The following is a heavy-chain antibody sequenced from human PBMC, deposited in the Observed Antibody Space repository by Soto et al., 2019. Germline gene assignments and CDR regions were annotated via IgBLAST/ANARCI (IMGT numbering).Heavy chain of an antibody. CDR2: ITPILGIA. V-gene: IGHV1-69*08. D-gene: IGHD4-17*01. CDR3: AREPDGDYSGY. Sequence: QVQLVQSGAEVKKPGSSVKVSCKASGGPFSSYSINWVRQAPGQGLEWMGRITPILGIANYAQKFQGRVTITADKSTSTAYMELSSLRSEDTAGYYCAREPDGDYSGYWGQGTLVTVSS. J-gene: IGHJ4*02. CDR1: GGPFSSYS.